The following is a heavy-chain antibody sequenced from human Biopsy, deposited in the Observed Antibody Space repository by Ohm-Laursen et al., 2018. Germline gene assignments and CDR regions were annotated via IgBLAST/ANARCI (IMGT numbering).Heavy chain of an antibody. V-gene: IGHV1-8*01. CDR3: ARGYSRRVSIFEASIYWFDT. J-gene: IGHJ5*02. D-gene: IGHD6-6*01. CDR2: MIPSSGKT. CDR1: GYSFSTYD. Sequence: SVKVSCKASGYSFSTYDVNWVRQARGQGLEWMGWMIPSSGKTGYAQRFQGRVTLTMNTSISTAYMELSGLRSEDTAVYFCARGYSRRVSIFEASIYWFDTWGQGTLVNVSS.